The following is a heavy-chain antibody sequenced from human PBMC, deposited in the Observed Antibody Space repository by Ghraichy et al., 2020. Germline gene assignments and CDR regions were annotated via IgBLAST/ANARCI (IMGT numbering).Heavy chain of an antibody. D-gene: IGHD3-22*01. CDR3: AESRGYFFERDYYGMDV. CDR2: ISSSSSTI. Sequence: ETLYLTCAASGFTFSSYSMNWVRQAPGKGLEWVSYISSSSSTIYYADSVKGRFTISRDNAKNSLYLQMNSLRDEDTAVYYCAESRGYFFERDYYGMDVWGQGTTVTVSS. V-gene: IGHV3-48*02. J-gene: IGHJ6*02. CDR1: GFTFSSYS.